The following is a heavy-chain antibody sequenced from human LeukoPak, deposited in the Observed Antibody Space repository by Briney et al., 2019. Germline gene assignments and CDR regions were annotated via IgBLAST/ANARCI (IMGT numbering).Heavy chain of an antibody. V-gene: IGHV4-30-2*01. Sequence: SETLSLTCAVSGGSISSGGYSWSWIRQPPGKGLEWIGYIYHSGSTYYNPSLKSRVTISVDRSKNQFSLKLSSVTAADTAVYYCARVDGDYVMADAFDIWGQGTMVTVSS. D-gene: IGHD4-17*01. CDR1: GGSISSGGYS. CDR2: IYHSGST. J-gene: IGHJ3*02. CDR3: ARVDGDYVMADAFDI.